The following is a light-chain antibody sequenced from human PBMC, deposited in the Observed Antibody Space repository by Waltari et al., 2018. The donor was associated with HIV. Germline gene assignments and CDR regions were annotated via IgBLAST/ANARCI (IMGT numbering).Light chain of an antibody. Sequence: ELVLTQSPGTVSLSPGERATLSCRASQRVSSSYLAWSQQKRGQAPRLLIYGASSRATCIPDRFSGSGSGTDFTLTISRLEPEDFAVYYCQHYGTSRWTFGQGTKVEI. J-gene: IGKJ1*01. V-gene: IGKV3-20*01. CDR2: GAS. CDR1: QRVSSSY. CDR3: QHYGTSRWT.